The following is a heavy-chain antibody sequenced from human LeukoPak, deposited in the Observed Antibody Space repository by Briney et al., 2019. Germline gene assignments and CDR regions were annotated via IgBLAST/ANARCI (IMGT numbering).Heavy chain of an antibody. D-gene: IGHD5-12*01. Sequence: KPSETLSLTCAVYGGSFSGYYWSWLRQPPGKGLEWIGEINHSGSTNYNPSLKSRVTISVDTSKNQFSLKLSSVTAADTAVYYCARGGYSGYVKFSAVDYWGQGTLVTVSS. CDR2: INHSGST. V-gene: IGHV4-34*01. J-gene: IGHJ4*02. CDR1: GGSFSGYY. CDR3: ARGGYSGYVKFSAVDY.